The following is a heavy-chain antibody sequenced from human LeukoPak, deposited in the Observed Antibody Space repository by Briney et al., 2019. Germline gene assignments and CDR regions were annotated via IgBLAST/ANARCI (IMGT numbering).Heavy chain of an antibody. CDR1: GFTLHYYA. V-gene: IGHV3-43*02. CDR2: ISGDGGNT. J-gene: IGHJ6*02. Sequence: GGPLRLSCTASGFTLHYYAMHWVRQAPEKGLELLSFISGDGGNTFYADSVKGRFTISSDNYKNTLYLHMNTLRAEGTAIYYCARDRYRSGCMDVWGQGTTVTVS. D-gene: IGHD6-19*01. CDR3: ARDRYRSGCMDV.